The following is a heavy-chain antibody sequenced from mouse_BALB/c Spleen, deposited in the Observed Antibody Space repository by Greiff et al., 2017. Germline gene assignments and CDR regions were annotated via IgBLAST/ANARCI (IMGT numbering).Heavy chain of an antibody. J-gene: IGHJ4*01. V-gene: IGHV1-14*01. CDR2: INPYNDGT. Sequence: EVKLMESGPELVKPGASVKKSCKASGYTFTSYVMHWVKQKPGQGLEWIGYINPYNDGTKYNEKFKGKATLTSDKSSSTAYMELSSLTSEDSAVYYCAISYGYYYAMDYWGQGTSVTVAS. CDR1: GYTFTSYV. CDR3: AISYGYYYAMDY. D-gene: IGHD2-2*01.